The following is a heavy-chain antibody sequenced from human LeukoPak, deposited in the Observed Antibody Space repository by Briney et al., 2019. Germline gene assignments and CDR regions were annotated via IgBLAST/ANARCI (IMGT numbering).Heavy chain of an antibody. Sequence: GGSLRLSCAASGFTFSSYAMSWVRQAPGKGLEWVSAISGGGGSTYYADSVKGRFTISRDNSKNTLYLQMNSLRAEDTAVYYCAKGKAYNTDNWFDPWGQGTLVTVSS. V-gene: IGHV3-23*01. D-gene: IGHD5-18*01. CDR1: GFTFSSYA. CDR2: ISGGGGST. CDR3: AKGKAYNTDNWFDP. J-gene: IGHJ5*02.